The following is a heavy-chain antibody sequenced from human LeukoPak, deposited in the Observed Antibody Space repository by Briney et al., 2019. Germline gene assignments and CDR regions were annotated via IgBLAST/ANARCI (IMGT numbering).Heavy chain of an antibody. CDR3: ARGLSSGSYYSSLDY. Sequence: PSETLSLTCAVYGGSFGGYYWSWIRQTPGKGLEWIGEIDHSGTTSYNPSLKSRVTISTDMSKNQFSLKLGSVTAADTAVYYCARGLSSGSYYSSLDYWGQGTLVTVSS. CDR2: IDHSGTT. CDR1: GGSFGGYY. J-gene: IGHJ4*02. V-gene: IGHV4-34*01. D-gene: IGHD3-10*01.